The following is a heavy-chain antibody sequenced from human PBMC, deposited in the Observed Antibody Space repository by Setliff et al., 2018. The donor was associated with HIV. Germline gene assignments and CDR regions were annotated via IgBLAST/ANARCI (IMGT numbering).Heavy chain of an antibody. D-gene: IGHD3-22*01. CDR3: ARHLTYDTIPSLTAYGLDV. J-gene: IGHJ6*02. V-gene: IGHV4-59*01. CDR1: GVSIRTYY. Sequence: TSETLSLTCTVSGVSIRTYYWSWVRQVPGKGLEWIGDTYYGGSTDYNTYNPSLKSRVTVIIDIYKNQMSLNLRSVTAADTAVYYYARHLTYDTIPSLTAYGLDVWGQGTTVTVSS. CDR2: TYYGGST.